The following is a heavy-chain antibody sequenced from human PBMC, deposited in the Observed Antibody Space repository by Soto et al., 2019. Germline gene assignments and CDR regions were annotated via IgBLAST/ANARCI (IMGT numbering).Heavy chain of an antibody. CDR3: ARGGGAIVVVTASLRY. D-gene: IGHD2-21*02. Sequence: ASLKVSCKASGYTFTSYYMHWVRQAPGQGLEWMGIINPSGGSTSYAQKFQGRVTMTRDTSTSTVYMELSSLRSEDTAVYYCARGGGAIVVVTASLRYWGQRTLVTVSS. V-gene: IGHV1-46*01. CDR1: GYTFTSYY. J-gene: IGHJ4*02. CDR2: INPSGGST.